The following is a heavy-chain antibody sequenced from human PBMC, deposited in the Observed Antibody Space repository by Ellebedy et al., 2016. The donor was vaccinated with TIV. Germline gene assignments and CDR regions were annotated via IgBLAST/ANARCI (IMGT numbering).Heavy chain of an antibody. J-gene: IGHJ2*01. CDR2: IFSSDEE. D-gene: IGHD3-16*01. CDR1: GFSLSNARMG. V-gene: IGHV2-26*01. Sequence: SGPTLVKPTETLTLTCTVSGFSLSNARMGVSWIRQPPGKALEWLAHIFSSDEESYRTSLKSRLTISKDTSKSQVVLTMTNMDPVDTATYYCARILGGYLREEAVFYWYFDLWGRGTLVTVSS. CDR3: ARILGGYLREEAVFYWYFDL.